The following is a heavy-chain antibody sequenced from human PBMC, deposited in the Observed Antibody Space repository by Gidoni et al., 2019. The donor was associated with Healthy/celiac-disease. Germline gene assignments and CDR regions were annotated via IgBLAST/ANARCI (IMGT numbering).Heavy chain of an antibody. Sequence: QGQLVESGGGVVQPGRSLRLSCAASGCTVSSYAMHWVRQAPGKGLEWVAVISYDGSNKYYADSVKGRFTISRDNSKNTLYLQMNSLRAEDTAVYYCARVRSILWFSDAFDIWGQGTMVTVSS. CDR1: GCTVSSYA. J-gene: IGHJ3*02. D-gene: IGHD3-10*01. V-gene: IGHV3-30*01. CDR3: ARVRSILWFSDAFDI. CDR2: ISYDGSNK.